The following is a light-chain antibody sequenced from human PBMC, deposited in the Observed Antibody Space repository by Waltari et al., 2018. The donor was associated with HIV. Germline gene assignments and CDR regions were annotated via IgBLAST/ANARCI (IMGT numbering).Light chain of an antibody. J-gene: IGKJ1*01. V-gene: IGKV3-11*01. CDR1: ATVIYY. CDR3: QQRTNRWT. CDR2: DAS. Sequence: EIVLTLSLATLSLSPGERATLSSRASATVIYYLAWSQQQPGQAPSLLGYDASKRATGIPAMFSGSGSGTDFTLTISSLEPEDVAVYCCQQRTNRWTFGQGTKVEI.